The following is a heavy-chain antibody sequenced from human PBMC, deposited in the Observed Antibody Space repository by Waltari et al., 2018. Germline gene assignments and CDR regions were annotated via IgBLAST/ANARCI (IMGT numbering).Heavy chain of an antibody. V-gene: IGHV4-38-2*02. Sequence: QVQLQESGPGLVKPSETLSLTCNVFGYSINTNYYWGWIRQPPGKGLEWIGSIYHSGSTYDSPSLKSRVTISVDTSKNQFSLKLTSVTAADTAVYFCARVGDGDYDYYYYYMDVWGKGTTVTVSS. D-gene: IGHD4-17*01. CDR3: ARVGDGDYDYYYYYMDV. J-gene: IGHJ6*03. CDR1: GYSINTNYY. CDR2: IYHSGST.